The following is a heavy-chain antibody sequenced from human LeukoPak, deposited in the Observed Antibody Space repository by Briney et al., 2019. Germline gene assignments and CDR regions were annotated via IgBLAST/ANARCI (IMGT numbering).Heavy chain of an antibody. V-gene: IGHV3-23*01. CDR2: ISGSGGST. D-gene: IGHD6-6*01. Sequence: PTGGSPRLSCAASGFTFSNYAMSWVRQAPGKGLEWVSAISGSGGSTYYADSVKGRFTISRDNSKNTLYLQMNSLRAEDTAVYYCAKVNPGVVLDYWGQGTLVTVSS. J-gene: IGHJ4*02. CDR3: AKVNPGVVLDY. CDR1: GFTFSNYA.